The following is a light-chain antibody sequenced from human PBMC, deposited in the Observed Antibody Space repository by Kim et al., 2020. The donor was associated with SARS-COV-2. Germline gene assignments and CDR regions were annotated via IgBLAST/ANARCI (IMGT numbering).Light chain of an antibody. CDR1: QSIGSS. J-gene: IGKJ2*01. CDR3: QQRSNWYT. CDR2: DAF. V-gene: IGKV3-11*01. Sequence: PGESATLSRRASQSIGSSLAWYQHKPGQGPRLLIYDAFNSATGIPARFSGSGSGTDFTLTISSLEPEDFAVYYCQQRSNWYTFGQGTKLEI.